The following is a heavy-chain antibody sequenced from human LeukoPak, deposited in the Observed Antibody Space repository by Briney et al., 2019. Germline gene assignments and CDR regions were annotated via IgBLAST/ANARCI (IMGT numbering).Heavy chain of an antibody. CDR1: GGSFSGYY. J-gene: IGHJ4*02. CDR3: AKHSGSYYFDY. D-gene: IGHD1-26*01. Sequence: SETLSLTCAVYGGSFSGYYWSWICQPPGKGLEWIGEINHSGSTNYNPSLKSRVTISVDTSKNQFSLKLSSVTAADTAVYYCAKHSGSYYFDYWGQGTLVTVSS. V-gene: IGHV4-34*01. CDR2: INHSGST.